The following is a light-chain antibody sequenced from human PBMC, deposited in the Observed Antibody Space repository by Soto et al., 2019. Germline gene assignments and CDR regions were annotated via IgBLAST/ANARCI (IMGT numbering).Light chain of an antibody. CDR1: SSDVGTHGY. V-gene: IGLV2-8*01. CDR3: MCYAGGNNWV. J-gene: IGLJ3*02. Sequence: QSVLTQPSASGSPGQSVTISCTGTSSDVGTHGYVSWYQQHAGKAPKLMIYDVTKRPSGVPDRFSGSKSANTASLTVSGLQAEDEADYYCMCYAGGNNWVFGGGTKVTVL. CDR2: DVT.